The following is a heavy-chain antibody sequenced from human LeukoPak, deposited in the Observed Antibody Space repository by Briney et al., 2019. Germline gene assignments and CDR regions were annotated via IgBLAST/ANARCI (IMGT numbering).Heavy chain of an antibody. Sequence: ASVKVSCKASGYTFTGYYMHWVRQAPGQGLEWMGWINPNSGGTNYAQKLQGRVTMTTDTSTNTAYMELRSLRSDDTAVYYCARVGLRYFDWLLYEGTQNWFDPWGQGTLVTVSS. J-gene: IGHJ5*02. CDR1: GYTFTGYY. V-gene: IGHV1-2*02. CDR3: ARVGLRYFDWLLYEGTQNWFDP. CDR2: INPNSGGT. D-gene: IGHD3-9*01.